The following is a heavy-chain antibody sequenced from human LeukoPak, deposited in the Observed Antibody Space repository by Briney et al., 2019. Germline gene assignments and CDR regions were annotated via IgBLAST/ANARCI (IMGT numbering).Heavy chain of an antibody. CDR1: GFTFSSYS. V-gene: IGHV3-21*01. Sequence: GGSLRLSCAASGFTFSSYSMNWVRQAPGKGLKWVSSISSSSSYIYYADSVKGRFTISRDNAKNSLYLQMNSLRAEDTAVYYCARYEYSGSYYLDYWGQGTLSPSPQ. J-gene: IGHJ4*02. D-gene: IGHD1-26*01. CDR2: ISSSSSYI. CDR3: ARYEYSGSYYLDY.